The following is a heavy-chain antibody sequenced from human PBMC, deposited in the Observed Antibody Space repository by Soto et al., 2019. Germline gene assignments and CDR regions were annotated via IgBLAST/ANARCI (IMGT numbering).Heavy chain of an antibody. CDR3: ARDSVVVSFRPRNFDL. Sequence: SLRLSCAASGFSLNNYNMNWVRQVPGKGLEWVSYITNTGDNTYYADSVKGRFTISRDNADNSLYLQMNSLRAEDTAIYYCARDSVVVSFRPRNFDLWGRGTQVTVSS. J-gene: IGHJ2*01. V-gene: IGHV3-48*01. CDR1: GFSLNNYN. D-gene: IGHD3-22*01. CDR2: ITNTGDNT.